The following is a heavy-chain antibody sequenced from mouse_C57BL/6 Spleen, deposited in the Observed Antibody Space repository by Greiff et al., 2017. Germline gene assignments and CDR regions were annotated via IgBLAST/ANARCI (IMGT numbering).Heavy chain of an antibody. V-gene: IGHV1-64*01. D-gene: IGHD4-1*01. CDR2: IHPNSGST. J-gene: IGHJ4*01. CDR3: ARRKTGTGAMDY. Sequence: QVQLQQPGAELVKPGASVKLSCKASGYTFTSYWMHWVKQRPGQGLEWIGMIHPNSGSTNYNEKFKSKATLTVDKSSSTAYMQLSSLTSEDSAVYYCARRKTGTGAMDYWGQGTSVTVSS. CDR1: GYTFTSYW.